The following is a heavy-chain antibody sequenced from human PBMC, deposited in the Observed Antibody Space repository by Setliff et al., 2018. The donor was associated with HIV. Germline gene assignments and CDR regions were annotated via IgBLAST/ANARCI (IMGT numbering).Heavy chain of an antibody. D-gene: IGHD3-3*01. CDR3: ATNSLYNGVFEA. J-gene: IGHJ3*01. CDR2: YDPEDGEV. Sequence: GASVKVSCKVSGDTLTELSRHWVRQTPGKGLEWMGGYDPEDGEVIYAQDFQGRVIMTEDTSTNTAYMEVSSLRSDDTAIYYCATNSLYNGVFEAWGQGTMVTVSS. CDR1: GDTLTELS. V-gene: IGHV1-24*01.